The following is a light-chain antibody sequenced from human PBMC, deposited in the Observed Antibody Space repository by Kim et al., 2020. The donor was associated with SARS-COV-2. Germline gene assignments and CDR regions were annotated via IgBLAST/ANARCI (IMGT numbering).Light chain of an antibody. CDR1: KLGDKY. Sequence: SSELTQPPSVSVSPGQTASITCSGDKLGDKYACWYQQKPGQSPVLVIYQDSKRPSGIPERFSGSNSGNTATLTISGTQAMDEADYYCQAWDSSTGVVFGGGTQLTVL. CDR2: QDS. J-gene: IGLJ2*01. V-gene: IGLV3-1*01. CDR3: QAWDSSTGVV.